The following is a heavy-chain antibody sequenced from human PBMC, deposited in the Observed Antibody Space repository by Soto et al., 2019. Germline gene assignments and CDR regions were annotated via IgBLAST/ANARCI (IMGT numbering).Heavy chain of an antibody. V-gene: IGHV3-48*04. CDR2: ITGSGVTM. Sequence: GESLKISCAGSGFTFSDHSLNWIRQAPGKGLEWISYITGSGVTMYADSVKGRFTISRDNAENSLYLQMDSLRAEDTAVYYCARDGGASTFDFDSWGQGTLVTVSS. CDR3: ARDGGASTFDFDS. J-gene: IGHJ4*02. D-gene: IGHD3-16*01. CDR1: GFTFSDHS.